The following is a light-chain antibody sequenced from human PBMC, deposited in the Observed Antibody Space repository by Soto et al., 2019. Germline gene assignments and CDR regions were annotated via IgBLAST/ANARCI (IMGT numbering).Light chain of an antibody. J-gene: IGKJ5*01. CDR2: AAS. V-gene: IGKV1-9*01. Sequence: DIQITQSPSTLSASVGDRVTITCRSSQDISSYFAWYQQELGKAPKLLIYAASTLQSGVPSRFIGSGSGTEFPLTISSLQPEDFATYYCQQLNSYPLTLGQGTRLEIK. CDR1: QDISSY. CDR3: QQLNSYPLT.